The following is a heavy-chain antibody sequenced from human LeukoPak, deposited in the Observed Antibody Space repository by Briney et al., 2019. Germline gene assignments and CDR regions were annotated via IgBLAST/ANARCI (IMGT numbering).Heavy chain of an antibody. J-gene: IGHJ3*02. CDR1: GYTFTSYY. V-gene: IGHV1-46*01. Sequence: GASVKVSCKASGYTFTSYYMHWVRQAPGQGLEWMGIINPSGGSTSYAQKFQGRVTMTRDTSTSTVYMELSSLRSEDTAVYYCARDVFTYYDILTGPNSHDAFDIWGQGTMVTVSS. CDR3: ARDVFTYYDILTGPNSHDAFDI. CDR2: INPSGGST. D-gene: IGHD3-9*01.